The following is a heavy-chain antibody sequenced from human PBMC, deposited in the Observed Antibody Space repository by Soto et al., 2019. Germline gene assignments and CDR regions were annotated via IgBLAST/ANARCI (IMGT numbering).Heavy chain of an antibody. CDR3: ARSDWFDP. J-gene: IGHJ5*02. V-gene: IGHV4-59*01. CDR1: GDSISSSY. Sequence: SETLSLTCTVSGDSISSSYWSWIRQSPGKGLEWIGYIYYSGSTNYNPSLKSRVTISVDTSKNQFSLRLRSVTAADTAIYYCARSDWFDPWGQGTLVTVSS. CDR2: IYYSGST.